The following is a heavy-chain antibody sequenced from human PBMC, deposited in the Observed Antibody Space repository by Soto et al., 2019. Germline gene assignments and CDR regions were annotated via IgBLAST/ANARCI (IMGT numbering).Heavy chain of an antibody. CDR1: GYTFTDYG. J-gene: IGHJ4*02. Sequence: SVKVSCKASGYTFTDYGISWVRQAPGQGLEWMGRIIPILGIANYAQKFQGRVTITADKSTSTAYMELSSLRSEDTAVYYCAMEYCSSTSCYRDYWGQGTLVTVSS. V-gene: IGHV1-69*04. CDR3: AMEYCSSTSCYRDY. D-gene: IGHD2-2*02. CDR2: IIPILGIA.